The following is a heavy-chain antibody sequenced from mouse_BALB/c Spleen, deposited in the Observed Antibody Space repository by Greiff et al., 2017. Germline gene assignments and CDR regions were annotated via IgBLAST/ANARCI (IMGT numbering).Heavy chain of an antibody. CDR3: ARSGGNYDYAMDY. V-gene: IGHV1-87*01. J-gene: IGHJ4*01. CDR2: IYPGDGDT. CDR1: GYTFTSYW. D-gene: IGHD2-1*01. Sequence: VQLQQSGAELARPGASVKLSCKASGYTFTSYWMQWVKQRPGQGLEWIGAIYPGDGDTRYTQKFKGKATLTADKSSSTAYMQLSSLASEDSAVYYCARSGGNYDYAMDYWGQGTSVTVSS.